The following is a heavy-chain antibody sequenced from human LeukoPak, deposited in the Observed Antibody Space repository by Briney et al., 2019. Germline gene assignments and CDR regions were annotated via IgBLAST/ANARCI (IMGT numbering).Heavy chain of an antibody. CDR1: GFNFGTYA. CDR3: ARDGEPRYWGSGYYYGMDV. Sequence: GGSLRLSCAASGFNFGTYAMNWVRQAPGKGLEWVSCISGSGGSTYYADSMKGRFTISRDNSKNTVSLQMNSLRGDDTAVYYCARDGEPRYWGSGYYYGMDVWGQGATVTVSS. J-gene: IGHJ6*02. CDR2: ISGSGGST. V-gene: IGHV3-23*01. D-gene: IGHD7-27*01.